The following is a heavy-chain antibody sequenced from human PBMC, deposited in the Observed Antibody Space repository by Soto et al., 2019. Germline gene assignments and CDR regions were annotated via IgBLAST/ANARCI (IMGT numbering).Heavy chain of an antibody. D-gene: IGHD3-22*01. J-gene: IGHJ4*02. V-gene: IGHV1-18*01. CDR1: GYTFTSYG. Sequence: QVQLVQSGAEVKKPGASVKVSCKASGYTFTSYGISWVRQAPGQGLEWMGWISAYNGNTNYAQKLQGRVTMTTDTSTSTAYMELRSLRAADTAVYSCARESDYYDSSGPSDYWGQGTLVTVSS. CDR3: ARESDYYDSSGPSDY. CDR2: ISAYNGNT.